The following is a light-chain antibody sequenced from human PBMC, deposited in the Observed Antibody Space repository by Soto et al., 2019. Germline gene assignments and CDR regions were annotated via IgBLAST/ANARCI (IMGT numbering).Light chain of an antibody. CDR2: GAS. Sequence: EIVLTQSPGTLSLSPGVRGTLSGMASQSVSSSYLAWYQQKAGQAPRLLIYGASTRATGIPDRFSGSGSGTDFTLTINRLEPEDFELYSCQQYGSLPWTFGQGTKVDIK. J-gene: IGKJ1*01. CDR3: QQYGSLPWT. CDR1: QSVSSSY. V-gene: IGKV3-20*01.